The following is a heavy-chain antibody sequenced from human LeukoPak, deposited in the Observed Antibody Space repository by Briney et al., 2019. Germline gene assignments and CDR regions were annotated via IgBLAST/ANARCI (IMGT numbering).Heavy chain of an antibody. CDR3: ARPLWSDDSSGHEYFQH. D-gene: IGHD3-22*01. V-gene: IGHV3-7*01. Sequence: GGSLRLSCAASGFTFSSYWMSWVRQAPGKGLEWVANIKQDGSEKYYVDSVKGRFTISRDNSKDSLYLQMNSLRDEDTAVYYCARPLWSDDSSGHEYFQHWGQGTLVTVSS. CDR2: IKQDGSEK. J-gene: IGHJ1*01. CDR1: GFTFSSYW.